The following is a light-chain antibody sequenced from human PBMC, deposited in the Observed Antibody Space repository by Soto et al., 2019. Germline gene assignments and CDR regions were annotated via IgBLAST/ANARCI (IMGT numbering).Light chain of an antibody. CDR2: DTS. J-gene: IGLJ2*01. Sequence: QTVVTQEPSLTVSPGGTVTLTCGSSTGAVTSGHYPYWFQQKPGQAPRTLIYDTSNKHSWTPARFSGFLLGGKAALTLSGAQPEDEAEYYCLLSYSGARPLVFGGGTKLTVL. CDR1: TGAVTSGHY. CDR3: LLSYSGARPLV. V-gene: IGLV7-46*01.